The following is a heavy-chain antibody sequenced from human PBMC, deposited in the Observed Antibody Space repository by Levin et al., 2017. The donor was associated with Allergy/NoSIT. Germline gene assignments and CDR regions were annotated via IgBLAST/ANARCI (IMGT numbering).Heavy chain of an antibody. Sequence: GESLKISCAASGFIVSSNYMSWVRQAPGKGLEWVSIIFSGGNTYYADSVKGRFIISRDNSKNTLYLQMNSLRAEDTAVYYCATTHYDILTGPEYFQHWGQGTLVTVSS. CDR2: IFSGGNT. CDR1: GFIVSSNY. CDR3: ATTHYDILTGPEYFQH. D-gene: IGHD3-9*01. J-gene: IGHJ1*01. V-gene: IGHV3-53*01.